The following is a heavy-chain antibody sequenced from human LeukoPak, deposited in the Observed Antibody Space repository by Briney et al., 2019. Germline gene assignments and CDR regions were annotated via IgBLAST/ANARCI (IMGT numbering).Heavy chain of an antibody. CDR1: GFTFSSYW. D-gene: IGHD6-13*01. J-gene: IGHJ4*02. CDR2: IKQDGSEK. V-gene: IGHV3-7*01. Sequence: PGGSLRLSCAASGFTFSSYWISWVRQAPGKGLEWVANIKQDGSEKYYVDSVKGRFTISRDNAKNSLYLQMNSLRAEDTAVYYCARDEAAVVTYWGQGTLVTVSS. CDR3: ARDEAAVVTY.